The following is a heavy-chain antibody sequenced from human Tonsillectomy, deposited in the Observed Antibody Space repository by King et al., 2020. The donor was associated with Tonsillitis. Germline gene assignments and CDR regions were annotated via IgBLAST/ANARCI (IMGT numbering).Heavy chain of an antibody. CDR3: ARYVSGTFDY. Sequence: QLQESGPGVVKPSETLSLTCTVSGASISSSDHYWAWIRQPPGKELEWIGYMYYGGTIFYNPSLKSRVPISGGTSENRFSLKVSSVTAADTAVYFCARYVSGTFDYWGQGALVTVSS. CDR1: GASISSSDHY. V-gene: IGHV4-39*01. J-gene: IGHJ4*02. D-gene: IGHD1-26*01. CDR2: MYYGGTI.